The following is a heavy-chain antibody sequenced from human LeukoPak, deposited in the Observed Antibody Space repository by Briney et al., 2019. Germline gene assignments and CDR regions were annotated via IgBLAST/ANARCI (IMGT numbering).Heavy chain of an antibody. CDR3: ARTGYNYGTNFDY. J-gene: IGHJ4*02. Sequence: SETLSLTCTVSGGSISSYYWSWIRQPPGKGLEWIGYIYYSGSTNYNPSLKSRVTISADTSNNQFSLKLTSVTAADTAVYYCARTGYNYGTNFDYWGQGTLVTVSS. V-gene: IGHV4-59*01. CDR1: GGSISSYY. D-gene: IGHD5-18*01. CDR2: IYYSGST.